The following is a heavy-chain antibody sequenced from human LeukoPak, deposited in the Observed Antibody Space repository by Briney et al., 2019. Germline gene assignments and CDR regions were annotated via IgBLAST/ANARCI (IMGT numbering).Heavy chain of an antibody. Sequence: GGSLRLSCAASRFIFSDYYMSWIRQAPGKGLEWISYISSSGHSLQCADSVKGRFTISRDSAKNSLFLQMNSLRAEDTAVYYCARGSGSSLRYFDYWGQGTLVTVSS. D-gene: IGHD1-26*01. CDR1: RFIFSDYY. CDR2: ISSSGHSL. J-gene: IGHJ4*02. V-gene: IGHV3-11*01. CDR3: ARGSGSSLRYFDY.